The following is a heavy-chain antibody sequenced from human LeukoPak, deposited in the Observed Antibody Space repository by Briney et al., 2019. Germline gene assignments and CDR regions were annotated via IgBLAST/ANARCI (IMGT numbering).Heavy chain of an antibody. CDR3: TRPYSSGWYYDY. CDR1: GFTFSSYA. Sequence: GGSLRLSCAASGFTFSSYAMSWVRQASGKGLEWVGRIRSKANSYATAYAASVKGRFTISRDDSKNTAYLQMNSLKTEDTAVYYCTRPYSSGWYYDYWGQGTLVTVSS. D-gene: IGHD6-19*01. J-gene: IGHJ4*02. CDR2: IRSKANSYAT. V-gene: IGHV3-73*01.